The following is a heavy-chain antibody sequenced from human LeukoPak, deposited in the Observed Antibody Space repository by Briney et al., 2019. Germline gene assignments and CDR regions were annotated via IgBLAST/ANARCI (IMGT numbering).Heavy chain of an antibody. Sequence: SGPTLVKPTQTLTPTCTFSGFSLSTSGVGVGWIRQPPGKALEWLALIYWDDDKRYSPSLKSRLTTTKDTSKNQVVLTMTNMDPVDTATYYCAHTYSSGYSLYFDYWGQGTLVTVSS. J-gene: IGHJ4*02. CDR1: GFSLSTSGVG. V-gene: IGHV2-5*02. CDR3: AHTYSSGYSLYFDY. CDR2: IYWDDDK. D-gene: IGHD3-22*01.